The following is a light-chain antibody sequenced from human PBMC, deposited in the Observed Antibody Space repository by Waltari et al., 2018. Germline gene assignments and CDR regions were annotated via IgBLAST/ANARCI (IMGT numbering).Light chain of an antibody. V-gene: IGKV3-11*01. Sequence: EIVLTQSPATLSLSPGERATLSCRASQSVSSYLAWYQQKPGQAPRLLIYDGINRATDIPARFSGSGSGTDFTLTISSLEPEDSAVYYCQQRSNWPPLTFCGGTKVEIK. CDR1: QSVSSY. CDR2: DGI. CDR3: QQRSNWPPLT. J-gene: IGKJ4*01.